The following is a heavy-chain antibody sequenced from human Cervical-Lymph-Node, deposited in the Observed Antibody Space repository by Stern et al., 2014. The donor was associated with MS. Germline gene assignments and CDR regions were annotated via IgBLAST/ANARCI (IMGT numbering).Heavy chain of an antibody. J-gene: IGHJ6*02. Sequence: QLVESGGGLVQPGRSLRLSCAASGFTFDDYAMHWVRQAPGKGLEWVSGISWNSGSIGYADSVKGRFTISRDNAKNSLYLQMNSLRAEDTALYYCAKDSSLYYYYGMDVWGQGTTVTVSS. CDR2: ISWNSGSI. CDR1: GFTFDDYA. V-gene: IGHV3-9*01. CDR3: AKDSSLYYYYGMDV.